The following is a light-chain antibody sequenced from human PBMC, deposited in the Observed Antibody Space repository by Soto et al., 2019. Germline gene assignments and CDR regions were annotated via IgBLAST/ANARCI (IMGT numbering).Light chain of an antibody. Sequence: EIRLTQSPSFLSSSVGDRVTITCRASQGIITYLAWCQHKPGKAPTLLLYAASTLQTGVPSRFSGSGSGTEFTLTIRSLQPEDIAPYYCQQLKSSPITFGGGTKVEIK. V-gene: IGKV1-9*01. CDR2: AAS. CDR1: QGIITY. CDR3: QQLKSSPIT. J-gene: IGKJ4*01.